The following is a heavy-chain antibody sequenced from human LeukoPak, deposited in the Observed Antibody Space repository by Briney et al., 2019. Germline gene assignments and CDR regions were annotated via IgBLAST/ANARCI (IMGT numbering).Heavy chain of an antibody. CDR1: GFTFSTYF. J-gene: IGHJ4*02. V-gene: IGHV3-30-3*01. CDR3: AGFYNRAPGDY. CDR2: ISSDGNKK. Sequence: PGGSLRLSCAASGFTFSTYFMPWVRQAPGKGLEWVAIISSDGNKKYYADSVRGRFTISRDNSDNTLYLQMNSLRTEDTAVYYCAGFYNRAPGDYWGQGTLVTVSS. D-gene: IGHD1-1*01.